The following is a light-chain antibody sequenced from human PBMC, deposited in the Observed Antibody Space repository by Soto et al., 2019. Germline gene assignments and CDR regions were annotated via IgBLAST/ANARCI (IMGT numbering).Light chain of an antibody. CDR3: QQSYSTPPT. CDR2: AAS. J-gene: IGKJ1*01. V-gene: IGKV1-39*01. CDR1: QSISSY. Sequence: DIQMTQSPSSLSASVGDRVTITCRASQSISSYLNWYQQKPGKAPKLLIYAASSLQSGVPSRFSGSGSGTDFTLTISSLHPEDFATYYWQQSYSTPPTVGQGTKVEIK.